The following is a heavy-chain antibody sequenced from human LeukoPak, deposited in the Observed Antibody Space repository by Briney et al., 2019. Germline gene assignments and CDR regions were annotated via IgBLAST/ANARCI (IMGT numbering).Heavy chain of an antibody. V-gene: IGHV4-30-2*01. CDR3: AKEGYYYGSGSSLGYFDL. CDR2: IYHSGST. J-gene: IGHJ2*01. CDR1: GGSISSGGYS. Sequence: SETLSLTCAVSGGSISSGGYSWSWIRQPPGKGLEWIGYIYHSGSTYYNPSLKSRVSISVDGSKNQFSLKLSSVTAADTAVYYCAKEGYYYGSGSSLGYFDLWGRGTLVTVSS. D-gene: IGHD3-10*01.